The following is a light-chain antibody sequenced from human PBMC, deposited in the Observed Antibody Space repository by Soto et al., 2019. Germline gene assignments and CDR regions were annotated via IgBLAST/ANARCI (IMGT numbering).Light chain of an antibody. CDR3: CSYAGSNTFVV. CDR1: SSDVGSYNL. Sequence: QSVLTQPASVSGSPGQSITISCTGTSSDVGSYNLVSWYQQHPGKAPKLMIYEGSKRPSGVSNRFSGSKSGNTASLTISGLQADDEADYYCCSYAGSNTFVVFGGGTKVTVL. CDR2: EGS. V-gene: IGLV2-23*01. J-gene: IGLJ2*01.